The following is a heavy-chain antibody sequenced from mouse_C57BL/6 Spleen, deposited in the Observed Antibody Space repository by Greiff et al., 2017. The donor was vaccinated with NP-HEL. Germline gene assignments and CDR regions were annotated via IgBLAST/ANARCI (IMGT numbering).Heavy chain of an antibody. CDR2: ISSGSSTI. V-gene: IGHV5-17*01. CDR1: GFTFSDYG. D-gene: IGHD1-1*01. J-gene: IGHJ3*01. Sequence: EVHLVESGGGLVKPGGSLKLSCAASGFTFSDYGMHWVRQAPEKGLEWVAYISSGSSTIYYADTVKGRFTISRDNAKNTLFLQMTSLRSEDTAMYYCARRITTVSEGFAYWGQGTLVTVSA. CDR3: ARRITTVSEGFAY.